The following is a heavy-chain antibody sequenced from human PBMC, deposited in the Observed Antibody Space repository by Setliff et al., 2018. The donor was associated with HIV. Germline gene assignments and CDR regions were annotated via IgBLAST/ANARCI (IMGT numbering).Heavy chain of an antibody. CDR2: NYYSGST. V-gene: IGHV4-39*01. Sequence: PSETLSLTCIVSGGSISSSSSYWGWIRQPPGKGLEWIGNNYYSGSTYYNPSLRSRVTISVDTSKNQFSLKLSSVTAADTAVYYCASSPIITNGYYFDYWGPGTLVTVSS. CDR1: GGSISSSSSY. CDR3: ASSPIITNGYYFDY. D-gene: IGHD2-8*01. J-gene: IGHJ4*02.